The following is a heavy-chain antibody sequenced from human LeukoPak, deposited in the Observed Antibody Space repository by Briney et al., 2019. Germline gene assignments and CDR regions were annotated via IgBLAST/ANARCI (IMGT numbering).Heavy chain of an antibody. J-gene: IGHJ4*02. CDR2: TYYRSKWYN. CDR1: GDSVSSNSAA. D-gene: IGHD3-3*01. Sequence: SQTLSLTCAISGDSVSSNSAAWNWIWQSPSRGLEWLGRTYYRSKWYNDYAVSVKSRISINPVTSRNQFSLQLNSVTPEDTAVYYCARGGWSFEYWGQGTQVTVSS. CDR3: ARGGWSFEY. V-gene: IGHV6-1*01.